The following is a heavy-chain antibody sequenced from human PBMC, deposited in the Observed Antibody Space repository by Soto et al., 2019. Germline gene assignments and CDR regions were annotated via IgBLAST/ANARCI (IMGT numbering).Heavy chain of an antibody. CDR3: ARACSSTSCYVPGRYYYYYYGMDV. V-gene: IGHV4-59*12. J-gene: IGHJ6*02. CDR2: INHSGST. D-gene: IGHD2-2*01. Sequence: SETLSLTCTISGGSIRGYYWSWIRQPPGKGPEWIGYINHSGSTNYNPSLKSRVTISVDTSKNQFSLKLSSVTAADTAVYYCARACSSTSCYVPGRYYYYYYGMDVWGQGTTVTVSS. CDR1: GGSIRGYY.